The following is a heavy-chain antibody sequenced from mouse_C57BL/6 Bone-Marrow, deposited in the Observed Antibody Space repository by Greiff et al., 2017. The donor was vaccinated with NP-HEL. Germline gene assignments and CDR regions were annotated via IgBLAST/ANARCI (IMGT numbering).Heavy chain of an antibody. Sequence: VQLQQPGAELVKPGASVKLSCKASGYTFTSYWMHWVKQRPGQGLEWVGMIHPNSGSTNYTEKFKSKATLTVDKSSSTAYMQLSSLTSEDSAVYYCARAGNYYGSSGFAYWGQGTLVTVSA. V-gene: IGHV1-64*01. CDR2: IHPNSGST. D-gene: IGHD1-1*01. CDR1: GYTFTSYW. CDR3: ARAGNYYGSSGFAY. J-gene: IGHJ3*01.